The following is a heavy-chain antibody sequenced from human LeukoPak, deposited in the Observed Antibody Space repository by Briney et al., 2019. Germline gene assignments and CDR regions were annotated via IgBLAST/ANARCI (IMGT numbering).Heavy chain of an antibody. CDR3: ARLTRLSTSPDRYYLDY. CDR2: IYTSGGT. V-gene: IGHV4-4*09. J-gene: IGHJ4*02. Sequence: SETLSLTCTVSGDSISRYYWSWIRQPPGKGLEWLGYIYTSGGTNYIPSLKGRVPISIDTSKKQFSLKLGSVTAADSAVYYCARLTRLSTSPDRYYLDYWGQGTLVTVSS. D-gene: IGHD6-6*01. CDR1: GDSISRYY.